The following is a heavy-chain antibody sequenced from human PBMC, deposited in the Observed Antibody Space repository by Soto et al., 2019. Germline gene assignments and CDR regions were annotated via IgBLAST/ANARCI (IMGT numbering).Heavy chain of an antibody. CDR3: ARCVDGLLQFDP. D-gene: IGHD1-26*01. Sequence: QVHLQESGPGLVKPSETLSLTCTVSGGSVSSGSYYWSWIRQPPGKGLEWIGYIYYSGSTNYNPSLQRRVTISVDTSEHLFPLKLTPVTAADTPVYYCARCVDGLLQFDPWGQGTLVTVSS. V-gene: IGHV4-61*01. J-gene: IGHJ5*02. CDR1: GGSVSSGSYY. CDR2: IYYSGST.